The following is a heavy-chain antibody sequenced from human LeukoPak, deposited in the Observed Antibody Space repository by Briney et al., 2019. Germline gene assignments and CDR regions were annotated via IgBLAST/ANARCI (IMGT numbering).Heavy chain of an antibody. CDR2: INHSGST. D-gene: IGHD3-22*01. V-gene: IGHV4-34*01. CDR1: GGSFSGYY. Sequence: SETLFLTCAVYGGSFSGYYWSWIRQPPGKGLEWIGEINHSGSTNYNPSLRSRVTISVDTSKNQFSLKLSSVTAADTAVYYCATYYYDSSGYPGGDYWGQGTLVTVSS. J-gene: IGHJ4*02. CDR3: ATYYYDSSGYPGGDY.